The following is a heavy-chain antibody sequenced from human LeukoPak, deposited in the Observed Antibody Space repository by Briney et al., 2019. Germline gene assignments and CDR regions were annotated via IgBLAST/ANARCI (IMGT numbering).Heavy chain of an antibody. CDR2: IGTAGDT. J-gene: IGHJ3*02. V-gene: IGHV3-13*01. D-gene: IGHD1-26*01. Sequence: GGSLRLSCAASGFTFSSYDMHWVRQATGKGLEWVSAIGTAGDTYYPGSVKGRFTISRENAKNSLYLQMNSLRAGDTAVYYCARGFWVGATKNDAFDIWGQGTMVTVSS. CDR1: GFTFSSYD. CDR3: ARGFWVGATKNDAFDI.